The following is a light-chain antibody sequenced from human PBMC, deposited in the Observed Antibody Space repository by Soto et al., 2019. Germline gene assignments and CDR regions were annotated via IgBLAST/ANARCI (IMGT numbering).Light chain of an antibody. CDR2: ASS. CDR3: QQYYQYPRT. Sequence: AIRVTQSPSSISASTGDRVTITCRASQEISPFLAWYQQRPGKAPNLLLYASSTLKSGVPSRFGGSGSGTDFTLTISNLQSEASATYFCQQYYQYPRTFGQGTKVEIK. J-gene: IGKJ1*01. CDR1: QEISPF. V-gene: IGKV1-8*01.